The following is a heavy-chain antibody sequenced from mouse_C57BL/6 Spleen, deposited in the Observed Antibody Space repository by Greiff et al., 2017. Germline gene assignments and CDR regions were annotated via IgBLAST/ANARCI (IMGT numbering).Heavy chain of an antibody. Sequence: QVQLQQPGAELVRPGSSVKLSCKASGYTFTSYWMDWVKQRPGQGLEWIGTIYPSDSETHYNQKFKDKATLTVDKSSSTAYMQLSSLTSEDSAVYYCAREEDGYYAMDYWGQGTSVTGSS. CDR1: GYTFTSYW. CDR3: AREEDGYYAMDY. D-gene: IGHD2-3*01. V-gene: IGHV1-61*01. J-gene: IGHJ4*01. CDR2: IYPSDSET.